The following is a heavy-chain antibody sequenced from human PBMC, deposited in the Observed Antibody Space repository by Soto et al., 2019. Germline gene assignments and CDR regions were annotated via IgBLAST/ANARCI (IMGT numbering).Heavy chain of an antibody. CDR3: ARDNRSGYYFDY. D-gene: IGHD3-22*01. V-gene: IGHV4-30-2*01. CDR1: GDSISSGGYS. CDR2: IYQSGST. J-gene: IGHJ4*02. Sequence: SETLSLTCDVSGDSISSGGYSWNWIRQPPGKGLEWIGNIYQSGSTGYNPSLKSRVTISVDRSKKQFSLKLSSVTAADTAVYYCARDNRSGYYFDYWGQGTLVTVSS.